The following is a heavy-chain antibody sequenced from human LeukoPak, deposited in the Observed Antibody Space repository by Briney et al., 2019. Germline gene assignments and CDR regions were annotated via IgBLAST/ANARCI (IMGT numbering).Heavy chain of an antibody. J-gene: IGHJ5*02. V-gene: IGHV4-34*01. CDR3: ARGDYGSGSYYLA. Sequence: PSETLSLTCAVYGGSFSGYYWSWIRQPPGKGLEWIGEINHSGSTNYNPSLKSRVTISVDTSKNQFSLKLSSVTVADTAVYYCARGDYGSGSYYLAWGQGTLVTVSS. D-gene: IGHD3-10*01. CDR2: INHSGST. CDR1: GGSFSGYY.